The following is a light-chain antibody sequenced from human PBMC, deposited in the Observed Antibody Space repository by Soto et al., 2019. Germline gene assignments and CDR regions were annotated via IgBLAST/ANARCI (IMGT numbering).Light chain of an antibody. CDR1: SSDVGNYKY. V-gene: IGLV2-14*01. CDR3: FSYTSSGTYV. CDR2: EVS. Sequence: QSVLTQPASVSGSPGQSITISCTGTSSDVGNYKYVSWYQQHPGKAPKPMIYEVSNRPSGVSNRFSGSKSGNTASLTISGLQAEDGTDYYCFSYTSSGTYVFGTGTKVTVL. J-gene: IGLJ1*01.